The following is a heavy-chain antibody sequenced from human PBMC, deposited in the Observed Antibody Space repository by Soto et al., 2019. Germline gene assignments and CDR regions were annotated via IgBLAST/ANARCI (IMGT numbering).Heavy chain of an antibody. CDR2: INHSGST. J-gene: IGHJ4*02. D-gene: IGHD3-10*01. V-gene: IGHV4-34*01. CDR1: GGSFSGYY. Sequence: QVQLQQWGAGLLKPSETLSLTCAVYGGSFSGYYWSWIRQPPGKGPEWIGEINHSGSTNYNPSLKSRVTISVATSKNQFSLKLSSVTAADTAVYYCATSYYYGSGSYHPDYWGQGTLVTVSS. CDR3: ATSYYYGSGSYHPDY.